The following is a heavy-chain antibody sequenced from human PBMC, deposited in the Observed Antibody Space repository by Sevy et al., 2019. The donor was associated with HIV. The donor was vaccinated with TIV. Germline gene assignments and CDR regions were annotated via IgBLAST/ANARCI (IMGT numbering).Heavy chain of an antibody. D-gene: IGHD2-15*01. J-gene: IGHJ6*02. CDR2: ISYDGSNK. Sequence: GGSLRLSCAASGFTFSSYAMHWVRQAPGKGLEWVAVISYDGSNKYYADSVKGRFTISRDNSKNTLYLQMNSLRAEDNAVNYCARAGYCSGGSCYSLYYYYGMDVWGQGTTVTVSS. CDR3: ARAGYCSGGSCYSLYYYYGMDV. CDR1: GFTFSSYA. V-gene: IGHV3-30-3*01.